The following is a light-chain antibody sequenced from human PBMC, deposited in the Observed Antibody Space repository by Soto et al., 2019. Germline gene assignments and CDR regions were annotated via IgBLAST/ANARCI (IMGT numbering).Light chain of an antibody. V-gene: IGLV2-8*01. CDR2: DVY. J-gene: IGLJ1*01. CDR1: SSDVGGYNY. Sequence: QSALTQPPSASGSPGQSVTISCTGTSSDVGGYNYVSWYQHHPGKAPKLIIYDVYKRPSGVPDRFSGSKSGNTAALTVSGLQAEDEADYYCSSYVGTNSHVFGTGTKLTVL. CDR3: SSYVGTNSHV.